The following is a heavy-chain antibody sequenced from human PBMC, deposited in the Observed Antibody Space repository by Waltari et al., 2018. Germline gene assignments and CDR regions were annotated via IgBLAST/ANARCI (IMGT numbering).Heavy chain of an antibody. CDR1: GGTFSNHA. D-gene: IGHD2-15*01. Sequence: QVQLGQSGAEVKKPGSSVTVSCKAAGGTFSNHAIRGVRKAPGQGLEWVGGIIPVFGAPQYAQKFQGRVTITADESTNTAYMEMNSLRSEDTAVYYCASRRDCSGGSCYSHWYFDLWGRGILVTVSS. CDR2: IIPVFGAP. V-gene: IGHV1-69*12. J-gene: IGHJ2*01. CDR3: ASRRDCSGGSCYSHWYFDL.